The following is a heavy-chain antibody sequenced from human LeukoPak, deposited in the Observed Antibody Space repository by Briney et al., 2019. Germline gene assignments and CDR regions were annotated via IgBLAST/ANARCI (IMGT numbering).Heavy chain of an antibody. Sequence: PSETLSLTCAVYGGSFSGYYWSWIRQPPGKGLEWIGEINHVGSTNYNPSLKSRVTISVDTSKNQFSLKLNSVTAADTAVYYCAGGFDSSKMGHWGQGTLVTVSS. V-gene: IGHV4-34*01. CDR2: INHVGST. D-gene: IGHD6-13*01. CDR3: AGGFDSSKMGH. J-gene: IGHJ4*02. CDR1: GGSFSGYY.